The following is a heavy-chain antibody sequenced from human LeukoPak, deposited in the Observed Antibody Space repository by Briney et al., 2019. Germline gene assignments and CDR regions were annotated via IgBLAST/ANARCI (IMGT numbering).Heavy chain of an antibody. CDR2: ISSSGSTI. CDR1: GFTFSSYE. CDR3: ARDGPARYDIAASGY. Sequence: GGSLRLSCAASGFTFSSYEMNWVCQAPGKGLEWVSYISSSGSTIYYADSVKGRFTISRDNAKNSLYLQMNSLRAEDTAVYYCARDGPARYDIAASGYWGQGTLVTVSS. J-gene: IGHJ4*02. D-gene: IGHD6-13*01. V-gene: IGHV3-48*03.